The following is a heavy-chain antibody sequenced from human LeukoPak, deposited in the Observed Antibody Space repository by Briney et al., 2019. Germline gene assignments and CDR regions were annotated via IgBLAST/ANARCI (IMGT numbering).Heavy chain of an antibody. V-gene: IGHV3-23*01. Sequence: GGSLRLPCAASGFTFSSCAMSWVRRARGEGREWVTAFSCSCCSTFYADSVEGGFTISRDNSKNTLYLQMNSLRAEDTAVYYCAKLGDYGDYHYGGWFDYWGQGTLVTVSS. CDR1: GFTFSSCA. CDR2: FSCSCCST. CDR3: AKLGDYGDYHYGGWFDY. J-gene: IGHJ4*02. D-gene: IGHD4-17*01.